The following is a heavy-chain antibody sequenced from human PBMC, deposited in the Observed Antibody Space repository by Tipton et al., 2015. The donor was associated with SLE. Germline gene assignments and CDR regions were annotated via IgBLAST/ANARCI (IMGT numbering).Heavy chain of an antibody. J-gene: IGHJ5*02. Sequence: GLVKPSETLSLTCAVYGGSFSGYYWSWIRQPPGKGLEWIGEINHSGSTNYNPSLKSRVTISVDTSKNQFSLKLSSVTAADTAVYYCARGRQQWLVTGGPFDPWGQGTLVTVSS. CDR2: INHSGST. CDR1: GGSFSGYY. D-gene: IGHD6-19*01. CDR3: ARGRQQWLVTGGPFDP. V-gene: IGHV4-34*01.